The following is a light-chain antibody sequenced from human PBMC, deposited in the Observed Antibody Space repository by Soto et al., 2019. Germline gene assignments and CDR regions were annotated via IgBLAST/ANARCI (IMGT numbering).Light chain of an antibody. V-gene: IGLV2-23*02. J-gene: IGLJ1*01. CDR2: EVS. Sequence: QSALTQPASVSGSPGQSITISCTGTSCDVGSYNLGSWYQQHPGKAPKLMIYEVSKRPSGVSNRFSGFKSGNTASLTISGLQAEDEADYYCCSYAASSPYVFGTGTKLTVL. CDR3: CSYAASSPYV. CDR1: SCDVGSYNL.